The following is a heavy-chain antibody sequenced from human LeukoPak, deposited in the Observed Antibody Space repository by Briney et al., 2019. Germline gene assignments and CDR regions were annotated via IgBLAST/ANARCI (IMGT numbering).Heavy chain of an antibody. CDR2: INPNSGGT. J-gene: IGHJ3*02. CDR1: GYTFTGYY. V-gene: IGHV1-2*04. Sequence: ASVKVSCKASGYTFTGYYMHWVRQAPGQGLEWMGWINPNSGGTNYAQKFQGWVTMTRDTSISTAYMELSRLRSDDTAVYYCARDSKGWYDAFDIWGQGTMVTVSS. CDR3: ARDSKGWYDAFDI. D-gene: IGHD6-19*01.